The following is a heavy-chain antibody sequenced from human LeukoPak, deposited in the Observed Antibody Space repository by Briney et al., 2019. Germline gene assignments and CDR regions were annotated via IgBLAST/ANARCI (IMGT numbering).Heavy chain of an antibody. CDR2: IYHSGST. CDR3: ARQGITMVRGVTFDY. CDR1: GYSISSGYY. V-gene: IGHV4-38-2*02. Sequence: SETLSLTCTVSGYSISSGYYWGWIRQPPGKGLEWIGSIYHSGSTNYNPSLKSRVTISVDTSKNQFSLKLSSVTAADTAVYYCARQGITMVRGVTFDYWGQGTLVTVSS. J-gene: IGHJ4*02. D-gene: IGHD3-10*01.